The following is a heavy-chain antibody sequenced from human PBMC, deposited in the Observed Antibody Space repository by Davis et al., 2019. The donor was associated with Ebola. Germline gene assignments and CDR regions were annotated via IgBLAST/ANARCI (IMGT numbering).Heavy chain of an antibody. V-gene: IGHV3-74*01. J-gene: IGHJ6*02. Sequence: GESLKISCAASGFTFSSYWMHWVRQAPGKGLVWVSRINSDGSSTSYADSVKGRFTISRDNSKNTLYLQMNSLRAEDTAVYYCARDLMVGFGELLWAYYYYGMDVWGQGTTVTVSS. CDR2: INSDGSST. D-gene: IGHD3-10*01. CDR1: GFTFSSYW. CDR3: ARDLMVGFGELLWAYYYYGMDV.